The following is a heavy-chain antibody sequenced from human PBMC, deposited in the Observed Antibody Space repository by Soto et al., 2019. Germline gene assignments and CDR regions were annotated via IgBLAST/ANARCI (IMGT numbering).Heavy chain of an antibody. CDR3: TTLSTSTKNY. CDR2: IKSKTDGGTT. Sequence: GGYLRLSCAASGFTFSNAWLSWVRQAPGKGLEWVGRIKSKTDGGTTDYTAPVKGRFTISRDDSKNMLYLQMNSLKPEDTAVYYCTTLSTSTKNYWGQGALVTVSS. CDR1: GFTFSNAW. V-gene: IGHV3-15*01. J-gene: IGHJ4*02. D-gene: IGHD6-6*01.